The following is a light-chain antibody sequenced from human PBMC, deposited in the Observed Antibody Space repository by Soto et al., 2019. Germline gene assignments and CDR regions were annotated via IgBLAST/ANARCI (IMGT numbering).Light chain of an antibody. CDR3: QQYNSPPWT. CDR1: QSISSW. J-gene: IGKJ1*01. V-gene: IGKV1-5*01. CDR2: DAS. Sequence: DIQMTQSPSTLSASVGDRVTITCRASQSISSWLAWYQQKPGKAPKLLIYDASSLESGVPSRFSGSGSGTEFTLTISSLQPDDFATYYCQQYNSPPWTFGQGTKVEIE.